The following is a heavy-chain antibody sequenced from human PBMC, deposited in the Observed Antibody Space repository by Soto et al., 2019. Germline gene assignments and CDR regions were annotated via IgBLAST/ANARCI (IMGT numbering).Heavy chain of an antibody. CDR3: AKGMIVLSLSWFDP. Sequence: QVQLVESGGGVVQPGRPLRLSCAASGFTFSSYGMHWVRQAPGKGLEWVAVISYDGSNKYYADSVKGRFTISRDNSKNTLYLQMNSLRAEDTAVYYCAKGMIVLSLSWFDPWGQGTLVTVSS. V-gene: IGHV3-30*18. CDR1: GFTFSSYG. D-gene: IGHD3-22*01. J-gene: IGHJ5*02. CDR2: ISYDGSNK.